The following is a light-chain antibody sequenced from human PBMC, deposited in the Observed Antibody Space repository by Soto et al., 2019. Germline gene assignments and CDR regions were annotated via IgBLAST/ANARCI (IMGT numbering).Light chain of an antibody. Sequence: QSALTQPASVSGSPGQSITISCTGTGSDVGGYDLVSWYQQLPGKAPQLIIFEGSKRPSGVSNRFSGSKSGNTASLTISGLQADDDADYYCCSYAGSSIYVFGIGTKLTVL. CDR2: EGS. V-gene: IGLV2-23*01. CDR3: CSYAGSSIYV. CDR1: GSDVGGYDL. J-gene: IGLJ1*01.